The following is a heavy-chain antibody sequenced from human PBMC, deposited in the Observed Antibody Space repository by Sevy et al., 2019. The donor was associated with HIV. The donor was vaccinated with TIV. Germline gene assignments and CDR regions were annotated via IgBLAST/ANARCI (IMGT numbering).Heavy chain of an antibody. CDR2: LSFGCGKI. J-gene: IGHJ4*02. V-gene: IGHV3-23*01. CDR1: GFNFNIYS. CDR3: ASVGCTRPHDY. D-gene: IGHD2-8*01. Sequence: GGSLRLSCAVSGFNFNIYSMSWVRQAPGKGLEWVSTLSFGCGKINYADSVKGRFIISRDDSKNTLYLQMNSLRAEDTAVYFSASVGCTRPHDYWGKGTLVTVSS.